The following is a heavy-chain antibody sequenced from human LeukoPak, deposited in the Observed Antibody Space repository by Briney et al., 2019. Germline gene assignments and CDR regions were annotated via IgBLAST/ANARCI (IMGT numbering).Heavy chain of an antibody. CDR2: MNPNSGNT. J-gene: IGHJ4*02. D-gene: IGHD5-12*01. V-gene: IGHV1-8*01. CDR3: ARGRHPGPTWISEY. CDR1: EYTFTSYD. Sequence: ASVRVSCKASEYTFTSYDINWVRQAPGQGLGWMGWMNPNSGNTGYAQQFQGRVTMTRTTSISTAYMELSSLTLEDTAVYYCARGRHPGPTWISEYWGQGTLVTVSS.